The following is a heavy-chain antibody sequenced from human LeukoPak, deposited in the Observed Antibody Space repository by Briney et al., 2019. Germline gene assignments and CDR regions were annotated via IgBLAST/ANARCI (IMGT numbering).Heavy chain of an antibody. V-gene: IGHV1-18*01. J-gene: IGHJ4*02. CDR1: GGTFSSYG. CDR2: ISGYNGNT. CDR3: ARDGGLAAAGTKGWYFDY. Sequence: GASVKVSCKASGGTFSSYGITWVRQAPGQGLEWMGWISGYNGNTNNVEKLQGRVTMTTDASTSTAYMELRSLRSDDTAVYYCARDGGLAAAGTKGWYFDYWGQGTLVIVSS. D-gene: IGHD6-13*01.